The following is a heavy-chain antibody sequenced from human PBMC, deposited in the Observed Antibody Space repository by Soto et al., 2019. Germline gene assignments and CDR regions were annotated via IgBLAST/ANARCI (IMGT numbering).Heavy chain of an antibody. CDR3: AGSVAARQYNYYMDV. V-gene: IGHV3-48*01. CDR2: ISSSSSTI. Sequence: GGSLRLSCAASGFTFSSYSMDWVRQAPGKGLEWVSYISSSSSTIYYADSVKGRFTISRDNAKNSLYLQMNSLRAEDTAVYYCAGSVAARQYNYYMDVWGKGTTATSP. CDR1: GFTFSSYS. D-gene: IGHD6-6*01. J-gene: IGHJ6*03.